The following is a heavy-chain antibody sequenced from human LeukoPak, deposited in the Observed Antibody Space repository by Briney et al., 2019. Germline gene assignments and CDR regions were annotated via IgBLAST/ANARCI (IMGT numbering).Heavy chain of an antibody. Sequence: PSETLSLTCTVSGGSISSYYWSWIRQPAGKGLEWIGRIYTSGSTNYNPSLKSRVTMSVDTSKNQFSLKLSSVTAADTAVYYCARGTQGYCSGGSCYDYWGQGTLVTVSS. J-gene: IGHJ4*02. CDR3: ARGTQGYCSGGSCYDY. CDR1: GGSISSYY. V-gene: IGHV4-4*07. D-gene: IGHD2-15*01. CDR2: IYTSGST.